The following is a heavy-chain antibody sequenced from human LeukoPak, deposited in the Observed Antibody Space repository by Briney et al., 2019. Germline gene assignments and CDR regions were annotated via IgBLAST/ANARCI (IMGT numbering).Heavy chain of an antibody. V-gene: IGHV4-39*07. CDR2: IYYSGST. CDR3: ARDPRSYYYDSSGYVLDY. J-gene: IGHJ4*02. D-gene: IGHD3-22*01. CDR1: GGSISSSSYY. Sequence: PSETLSPTCTVSGGSISSSSYYWGWIRQPPGKGLEWNGSIYYSGSTYYNPSLKSRVTISVDTSKNQFSLKLSSVTAADTAVYYCARDPRSYYYDSSGYVLDYWGQGTLVTVSS.